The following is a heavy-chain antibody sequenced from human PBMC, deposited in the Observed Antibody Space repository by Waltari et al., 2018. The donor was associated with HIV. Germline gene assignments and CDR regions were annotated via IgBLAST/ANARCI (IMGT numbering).Heavy chain of an antibody. D-gene: IGHD1-26*01. V-gene: IGHV3-7*01. CDR2: ITHDGSDR. Sequence: EVQLVESGGGLVQPGGSLRLPCAGCGVTLRSFWMGWVGQPPGKGLEWVANITHDGSDRYYVESVKGRFTISRDNAKSSLYLQMNSLRAEDTAVYYCARDRYISGTYYGLEDWGQGTLVTVSS. CDR1: GVTLRSFW. J-gene: IGHJ1*01. CDR3: ARDRYISGTYYGLED.